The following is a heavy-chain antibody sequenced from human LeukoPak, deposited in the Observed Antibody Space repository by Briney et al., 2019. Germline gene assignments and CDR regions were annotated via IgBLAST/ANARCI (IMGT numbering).Heavy chain of an antibody. CDR3: AREGRDGYNSGENDY. D-gene: IGHD5-24*01. Sequence: PGGSLRLSCAASGFTFSSYEMNWVRQAPGKGLEWVSYISSSGSTIYYADSVKGRFTISRDNAKNSLYLQMNSLRNEDTAVYYCAREGRDGYNSGENDYWGQGTLVTVSS. CDR1: GFTFSSYE. V-gene: IGHV3-48*03. CDR2: ISSSGSTI. J-gene: IGHJ4*02.